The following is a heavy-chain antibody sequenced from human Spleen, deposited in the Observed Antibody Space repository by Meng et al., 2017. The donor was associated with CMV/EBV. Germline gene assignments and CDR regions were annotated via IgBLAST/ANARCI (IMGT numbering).Heavy chain of an antibody. CDR1: GFTVSSNY. D-gene: IGHD1-26*01. V-gene: IGHV3-66*02. J-gene: IGHJ4*02. CDR2: LYAGDTT. CDR3: AKDRTFITLGATIDY. Sequence: GESLKISCAASGFTVSSNYMTWVRQAPGKGLEWVSILYAGDTTFYADSVKGRFTTSRDNSKNTLYLQMNSLRTEDTAVYYCAKDRTFITLGATIDYWGQGTLVTVSS.